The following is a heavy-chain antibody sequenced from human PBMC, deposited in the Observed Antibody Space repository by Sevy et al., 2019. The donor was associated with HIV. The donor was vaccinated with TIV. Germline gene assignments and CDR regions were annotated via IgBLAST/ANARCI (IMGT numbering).Heavy chain of an antibody. J-gene: IGHJ4*02. CDR3: AKSDAFCSGTSCYFDY. Sequence: GGSLRLSCAASGFTFRNYAMSWVRQAPGKGLEWVSAISGSGDATYCADSVKGRFTISRDNSRNTLYLQMNSLRAEDTAVYSCAKSDAFCSGTSCYFDYWGQGTLVTVSS. CDR1: GFTFRNYA. V-gene: IGHV3-23*01. CDR2: ISGSGDAT. D-gene: IGHD2-2*01.